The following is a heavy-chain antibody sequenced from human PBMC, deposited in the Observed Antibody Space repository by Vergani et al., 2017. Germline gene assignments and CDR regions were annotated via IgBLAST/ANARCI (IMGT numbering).Heavy chain of an antibody. J-gene: IGHJ5*02. Sequence: QVHLQESGPGLVKPSETLSLPCTVFGGSLSSSYWSWIRQPPGKGLGWIGQIFYSGSTNYNSSLKSRVTISVDTSKNQFSLKLNSVTAADTAVYYCAKFGGGYSSNWFDPWGQGTLVTVSS. V-gene: IGHV4-59*03. CDR2: IFYSGST. D-gene: IGHD3-16*01. CDR1: GGSLSSSY. CDR3: AKFGGGYSSNWFDP.